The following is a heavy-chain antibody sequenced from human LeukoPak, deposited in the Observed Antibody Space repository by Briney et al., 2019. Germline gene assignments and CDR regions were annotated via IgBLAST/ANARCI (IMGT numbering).Heavy chain of an antibody. CDR1: GYSFTSQD. CDR3: ARVPIKLEWIQLWSAPGAFDT. Sequence: ASVKVSCKTSGYSFTSQDMHWVRQAPGQSLEWMGCINPGNGDTKYSQEFQGRVTITRDTSATTAYMELRSLRSDDTAVYYCARVPIKLEWIQLWSAPGAFDTWGQGTMVTVSS. D-gene: IGHD5-18*01. V-gene: IGHV1-3*01. CDR2: INPGNGDT. J-gene: IGHJ3*02.